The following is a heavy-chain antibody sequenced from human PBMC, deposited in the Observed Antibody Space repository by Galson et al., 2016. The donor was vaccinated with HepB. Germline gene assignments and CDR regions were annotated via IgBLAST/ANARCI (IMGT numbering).Heavy chain of an antibody. CDR3: AKHRDGGGFRVWVWAFGEFDY. CDR1: GFIFSSYA. D-gene: IGHD3-16*01. CDR2: ISGSGGST. Sequence: SLRLSCAGSGFIFSSYAMSWVRQAPGKGLEWVSAISGSGGSTYYADSVKGRFTISRDNSKNTLYLQMNSLRAEDAAVYYCAKHRDGGGFRVWVWAFGEFDYWGQGTLVTVSS. J-gene: IGHJ4*02. V-gene: IGHV3-23*01.